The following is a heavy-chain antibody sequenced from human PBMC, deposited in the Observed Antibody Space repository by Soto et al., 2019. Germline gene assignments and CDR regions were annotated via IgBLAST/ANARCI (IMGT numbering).Heavy chain of an antibody. J-gene: IGHJ2*01. D-gene: IGHD3-16*01. V-gene: IGHV3-23*01. CDR3: AKVGGKFFRSGYFAL. CDR2: ISGSGGST. Sequence: EVQLLESGGGLVQPGGSLRLSCAASGFTFSSYAMSWVRQAPGKGLEWVSAISGSGGSTYYADSVKGRFTISRDNSKNTLYLQMNSVRAEDTAVYYCAKVGGKFFRSGYFALWGRGTLVTVSS. CDR1: GFTFSSYA.